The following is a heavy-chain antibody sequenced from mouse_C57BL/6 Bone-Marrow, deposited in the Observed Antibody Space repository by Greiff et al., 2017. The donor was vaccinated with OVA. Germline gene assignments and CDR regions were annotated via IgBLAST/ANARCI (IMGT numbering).Heavy chain of an antibody. V-gene: IGHV1-15*01. J-gene: IGHJ4*01. CDR1: GYTFTDYE. D-gene: IGHD2-3*01. Sequence: QVQLKESGAELVRPGASVTLSCKASGYTFTDYEMHWVKQTPVHGLEWIGAIDPETGGTAYNQKFKGKAILTADKSSSTAYMELRSLTSEDSAVYYCTREKMDYYAMDYWGQGTSVTVSS. CDR3: TREKMDYYAMDY. CDR2: IDPETGGT.